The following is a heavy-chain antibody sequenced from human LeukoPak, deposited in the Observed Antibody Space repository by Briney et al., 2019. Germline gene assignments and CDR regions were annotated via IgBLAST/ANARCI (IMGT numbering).Heavy chain of an antibody. CDR3: ARGYVSLSYYYDSSGYYYDDY. V-gene: IGHV1-18*01. J-gene: IGHJ4*02. CDR1: GYTFPSYV. Sequence: ASVKVSCKASGYTFPSYVTSWVRQAPGQGLEWMGWISAYNGNTNYAQKLQSRVTMTTDTSTSTAYMELRSLRSDDTSVYYCARGYVSLSYYYDSSGYYYDDYWGQGSLVTVSS. D-gene: IGHD3-22*01. CDR2: ISAYNGNT.